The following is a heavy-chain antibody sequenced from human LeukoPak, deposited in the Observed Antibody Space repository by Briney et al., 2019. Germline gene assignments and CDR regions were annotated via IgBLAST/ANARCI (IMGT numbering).Heavy chain of an antibody. D-gene: IGHD3-22*01. CDR2: INPSGGST. Sequence: GASVTVSCKASGYTFTSYYMHWVRQAPGQGLEWMGIINPSGGSTSYAQKFQGRVTMTRDTSTSTVYMELSSLRSEDTAVYYCARCSGFRTHFDYWGQGTLVTVSS. V-gene: IGHV1-46*01. CDR1: GYTFTSYY. CDR3: ARCSGFRTHFDY. J-gene: IGHJ4*02.